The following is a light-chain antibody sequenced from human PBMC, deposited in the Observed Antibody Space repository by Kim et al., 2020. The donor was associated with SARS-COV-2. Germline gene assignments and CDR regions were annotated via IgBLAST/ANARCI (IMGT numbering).Light chain of an antibody. V-gene: IGLV3-21*02. J-gene: IGLJ2*01. CDR3: QVWDSSTDHVV. CDR2: DDK. Sequence: PVLVVYDDKDRPSGISERFSGSTSGYTATLTISRVEAGDEADYYCQVWDSSTDHVVFGGGTQLTVL.